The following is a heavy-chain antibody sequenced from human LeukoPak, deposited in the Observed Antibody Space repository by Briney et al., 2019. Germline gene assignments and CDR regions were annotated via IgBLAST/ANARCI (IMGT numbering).Heavy chain of an antibody. J-gene: IGHJ4*02. Sequence: EPGGSLRLSCAASGFTFSSYAMSWVRQSPGKGLEWVGRIQPNTIGGTVDYAAPVRDRFIVSRDDSENTLYLQMNSLKTEDTAVYYCTTDQRQLLNMVWGVTAYDHWGQGTLVTVSS. CDR2: IQPNTIGGTV. D-gene: IGHD3-10*01. V-gene: IGHV3-15*01. CDR3: TTDQRQLLNMVWGVTAYDH. CDR1: GFTFSSYA.